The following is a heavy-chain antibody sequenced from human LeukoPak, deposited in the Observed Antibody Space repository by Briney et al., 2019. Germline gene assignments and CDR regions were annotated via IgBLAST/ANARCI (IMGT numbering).Heavy chain of an antibody. CDR1: VGTYSSYA. V-gene: IGHV1-69*13. CDR2: IIPIFGTA. Sequence: ASVKVSGKASVGTYSSYAISWVRQAPGQGLEWMGGIIPIFGTANYAQKFQGRVTITADESTSTAYMELSSLRAEDTAVYYCARLREITFGGVIGIDYWGQGTLVTVSS. J-gene: IGHJ4*02. D-gene: IGHD3-16*02. CDR3: ARLREITFGGVIGIDY.